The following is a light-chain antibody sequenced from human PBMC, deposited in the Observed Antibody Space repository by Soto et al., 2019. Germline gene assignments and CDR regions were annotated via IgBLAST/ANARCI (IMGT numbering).Light chain of an antibody. V-gene: IGKV3-20*01. J-gene: IGKJ4*01. CDR3: QKYCSSLT. CDR1: QSVSSSY. Sequence: EIVLTQSPGTLSLSPGERATLSCRASQSVSSSYLAWYQQKPGQAPRLLIYGASSRATGTPDRFSGSGSGSDFTLTISRLEPEDVAVYYCQKYCSSLTFGGGTKVEIK. CDR2: GAS.